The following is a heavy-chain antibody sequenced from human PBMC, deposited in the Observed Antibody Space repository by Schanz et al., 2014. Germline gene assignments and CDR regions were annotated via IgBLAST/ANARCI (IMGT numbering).Heavy chain of an antibody. J-gene: IGHJ3*01. D-gene: IGHD6-19*01. V-gene: IGHV3-13*01. Sequence: EVQLVESGGCLVKPRGSLRLSCAASGFTFSSYSMNWVRQAPGKGLEWVSSISPSGDTHYLASVKGRFTISRENAKSSLYLQMDHLRVEDAAAYYCAGAAVGFIVDAFDLWGRGTMVIVSS. CDR2: ISPSGDT. CDR3: AGAAVGFIVDAFDL. CDR1: GFTFSSYS.